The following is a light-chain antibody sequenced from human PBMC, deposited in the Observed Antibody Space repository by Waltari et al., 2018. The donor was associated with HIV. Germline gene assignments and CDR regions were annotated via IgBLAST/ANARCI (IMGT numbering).Light chain of an antibody. CDR2: GAS. CDR1: QSISRN. Sequence: EIVMTQSPATLFLSPGERATLSCRASQSISRNLAWYQQKPGQAPRLLIYGASTRAAGFPARFSGSGSGTEFALTINSLQSEDFAIYHCQQYNDWPPIFTFGPGTKVDMK. CDR3: QQYNDWPPIFT. V-gene: IGKV3-15*01. J-gene: IGKJ3*01.